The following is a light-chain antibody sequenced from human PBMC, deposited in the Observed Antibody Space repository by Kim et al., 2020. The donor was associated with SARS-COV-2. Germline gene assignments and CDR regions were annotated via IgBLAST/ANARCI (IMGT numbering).Light chain of an antibody. J-gene: IGKJ2*03. Sequence: SPGERAARSCRASQSVSRIYLAWYQQKPGQAPRLLIYGASSRATGIPDRFSGSGSGTDFTLTISRLEPEDFAVYYCQQYGSSPLYSFGQGTKLEI. CDR1: QSVSRIY. CDR2: GAS. V-gene: IGKV3-20*01. CDR3: QQYGSSPLYS.